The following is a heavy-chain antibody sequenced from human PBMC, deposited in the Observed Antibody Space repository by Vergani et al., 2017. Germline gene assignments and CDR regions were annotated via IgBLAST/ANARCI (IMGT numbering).Heavy chain of an antibody. CDR1: GFTFDDYA. D-gene: IGHD3-22*01. CDR2: ISWNSGSI. J-gene: IGHJ3*01. V-gene: IGHV3-9*01. CDR3: AKDIFPITMIVVGDDAFDF. Sequence: EVQLVESGGGVVQPGRSLKLSCAASGFTFDDYAMQWVRQAPGKGLEWVSGISWNSGSIGYAESVKGRLTISRHDSKNSLYQQMNNLRADETALYYCAKDIFPITMIVVGDDAFDFWGQGTMVTVSS.